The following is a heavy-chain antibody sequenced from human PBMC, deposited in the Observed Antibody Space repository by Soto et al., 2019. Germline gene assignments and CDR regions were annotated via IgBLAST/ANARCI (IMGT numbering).Heavy chain of an antibody. CDR3: ARGIVYDSSGYYYEGGAFDI. J-gene: IGHJ3*02. CDR1: GYTFTSYA. Sequence: ASVKVSCKASGYTFTSYAMHWVRQAPGQRLEWLGWINAGNGNTKYSQKFQGRVTITRDTSASTAYMELSSLRSEDTAVYYCARGIVYDSSGYYYEGGAFDIWGQGTMVTVSS. CDR2: INAGNGNT. D-gene: IGHD3-22*01. V-gene: IGHV1-3*01.